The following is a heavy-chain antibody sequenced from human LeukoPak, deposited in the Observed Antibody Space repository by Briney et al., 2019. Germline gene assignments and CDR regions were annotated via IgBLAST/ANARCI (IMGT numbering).Heavy chain of an antibody. CDR2: INHSGST. CDR1: GGSFSGYY. D-gene: IGHD2-15*01. CDR3: ARGEALGYCSGGSCYGARGYYYYGMDV. J-gene: IGHJ6*02. V-gene: IGHV4-34*01. Sequence: SETLSLTCAVYGGSFSGYYWSWIRQPPGKGLEWIGEINHSGSTNYNPSLTSRVTISVDTSKNQFSLKLSSVTAADTAVYYCARGEALGYCSGGSCYGARGYYYYGMDVWGQGTTVTVSS.